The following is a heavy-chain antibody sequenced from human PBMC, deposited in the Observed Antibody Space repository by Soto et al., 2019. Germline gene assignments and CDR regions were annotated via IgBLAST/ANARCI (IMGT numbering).Heavy chain of an antibody. CDR3: ARALLTDEDIYAMDV. Sequence: PGGSLRLSCAASGFGFSDRAMHWVRQAPGKGREWLAIIWRDGSEKFYAGSVKGRFTISRDNSKNTVYLQMNSLSAEDTALYYCARALLTDEDIYAMDVWGQGTAVTVSS. V-gene: IGHV3-33*01. CDR1: GFGFSDRA. CDR2: IWRDGSEK. D-gene: IGHD3-9*01. J-gene: IGHJ6*02.